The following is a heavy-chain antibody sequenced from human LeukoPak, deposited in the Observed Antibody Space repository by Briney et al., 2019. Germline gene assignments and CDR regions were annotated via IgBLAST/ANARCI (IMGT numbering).Heavy chain of an antibody. Sequence: SRTLSLTCAISGDSVSSISVTWNWIRQSPSRGLEWLGRTYYRSKWFNDFAVSVKSRITINPDTSKNQVTLQLNSVIPEDTAVYYCARDPDSSNEWGPFDPWGQGTLVTVSS. J-gene: IGHJ5*02. CDR2: TYYRSKWFN. CDR3: ARDPDSSNEWGPFDP. V-gene: IGHV6-1*01. CDR1: GDSVSSISVT. D-gene: IGHD1-1*01.